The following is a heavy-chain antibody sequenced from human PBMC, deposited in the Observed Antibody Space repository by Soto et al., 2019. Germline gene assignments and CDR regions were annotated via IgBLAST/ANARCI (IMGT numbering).Heavy chain of an antibody. D-gene: IGHD3-3*01. CDR3: ARNGVTIFGVVIIDSYYYYGMDV. J-gene: IGHJ6*02. Sequence: PVGCLGLSCAASGFTFSSYWMSWVRQAPGKGLEWVANIKQDGSEKYYVDSVKGRFTISRDNAKNSLYLQMNSLRAEDTAVYYCARNGVTIFGVVIIDSYYYYGMDVWGQGTTVTVSS. V-gene: IGHV3-7*01. CDR2: IKQDGSEK. CDR1: GFTFSSYW.